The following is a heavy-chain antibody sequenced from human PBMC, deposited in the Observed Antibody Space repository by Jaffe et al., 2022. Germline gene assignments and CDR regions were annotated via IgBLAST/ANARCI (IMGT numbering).Heavy chain of an antibody. CDR3: ATMRGSWDINPTGTPLDY. J-gene: IGHJ4*02. V-gene: IGHV3-9*01. CDR2: ISWNSGSI. Sequence: EVQLVESGGGLVQPGRSLRLSCAASGFTFDDYAMHWVRQAPGKGLEWVSGISWNSGSIGYADSVKGRFTISRDNAKNSLYLQMNSLRAEDTALYYCATMRGSWDINPTGTPLDYWGQGTLVTVSS. D-gene: IGHD6-13*01. CDR1: GFTFDDYA.